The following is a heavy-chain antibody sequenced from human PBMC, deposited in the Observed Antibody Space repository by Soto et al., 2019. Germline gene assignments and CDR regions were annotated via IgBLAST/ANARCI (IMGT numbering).Heavy chain of an antibody. Sequence: SETLSLTCTVSGGSISSSSYYWGWIRQPPGKGLEWIGSIYYSGSTYYNPSLKSRVTISVDTSKNQFSLKLSSVTAADTAVYYCARTYYYGSGIFDPWGQGTLVTVSS. J-gene: IGHJ5*02. CDR1: GGSISSSSYY. V-gene: IGHV4-39*01. CDR3: ARTYYYGSGIFDP. CDR2: IYYSGST. D-gene: IGHD3-10*01.